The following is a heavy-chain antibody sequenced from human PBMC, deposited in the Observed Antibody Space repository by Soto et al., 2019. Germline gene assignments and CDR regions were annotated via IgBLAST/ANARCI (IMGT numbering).Heavy chain of an antibody. Sequence: EVQLVQSRAEVKRPGESLKISCKGSGYKFSTYWIAWVRQMPGKGLEFVGVVYPSDSQTTYHPSFQGQVTLSADKSIYTAYREWGSLTDSDTAIYYCGRLSTVLTGRTASDVWGQGSIGNVSS. CDR3: GRLSTVLTGRTASDV. D-gene: IGHD3-9*01. CDR1: GYKFSTYW. V-gene: IGHV5-51*01. CDR2: VYPSDSQT. J-gene: IGHJ3*01.